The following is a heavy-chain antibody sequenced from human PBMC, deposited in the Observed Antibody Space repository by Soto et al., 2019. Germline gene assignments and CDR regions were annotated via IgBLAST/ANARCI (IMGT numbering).Heavy chain of an antibody. Sequence: ASVKVSCKASGYTFTSYAMHWVRQAPGQRLEWMGWINAGNGNTKYSQRFQGRVTITRDTSASTAYMELSSLRSDDTAVYYFARARVAVAGTRGYNWFDPWGQGTLVTVSS. D-gene: IGHD6-19*01. CDR1: GYTFTSYA. V-gene: IGHV1-3*01. CDR2: INAGNGNT. CDR3: ARARVAVAGTRGYNWFDP. J-gene: IGHJ5*02.